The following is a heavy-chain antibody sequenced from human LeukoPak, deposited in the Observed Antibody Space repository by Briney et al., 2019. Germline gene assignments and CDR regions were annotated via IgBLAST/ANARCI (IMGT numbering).Heavy chain of an antibody. J-gene: IGHJ4*02. CDR2: IYYSGTT. CDR1: VGSISSSSYH. Sequence: SETLSLTCTVSVGSISSSSYHWGWIRQPPGKGLEWIASIYYSGTTYYNPSLKSRVTISVDTSKNQFSLKLSSVTAADTAVYYCARRGDSSSWYFDYWGQGTLVTVSS. V-gene: IGHV4-39*01. D-gene: IGHD6-13*01. CDR3: ARRGDSSSWYFDY.